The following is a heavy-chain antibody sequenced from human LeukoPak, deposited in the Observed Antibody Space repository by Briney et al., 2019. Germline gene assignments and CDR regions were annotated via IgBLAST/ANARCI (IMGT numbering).Heavy chain of an antibody. CDR2: ISHRGST. CDR3: ARLYFTIFSQYMDV. J-gene: IGHJ6*03. Sequence: SETLSLTCTVSGVSISSTSYYWGWIRQPPGKGLEWIGEISHRGSTNYNPSLKSRVTISIDTSKNQFSLKLSSVTAADTAVYYCARLYFTIFSQYMDVWGKGTTVTISS. D-gene: IGHD3-9*01. V-gene: IGHV4-39*07. CDR1: GVSISSTSYY.